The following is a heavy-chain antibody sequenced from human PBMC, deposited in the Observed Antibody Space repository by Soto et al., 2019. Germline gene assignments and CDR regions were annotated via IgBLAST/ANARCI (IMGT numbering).Heavy chain of an antibody. V-gene: IGHV3-66*01. CDR2: IYSGGST. Sequence: GGSLRLSCAASGFTVSSNYMSWVRQAPGKGLEWVSVIYSGGSTYYADSVKGRFTISRDNSKNTLYLQMNSLRAEDTAVYYCATSSGYYQGIDYWGQGTLVTVSS. D-gene: IGHD3-22*01. CDR1: GFTVSSNY. CDR3: ATSSGYYQGIDY. J-gene: IGHJ4*02.